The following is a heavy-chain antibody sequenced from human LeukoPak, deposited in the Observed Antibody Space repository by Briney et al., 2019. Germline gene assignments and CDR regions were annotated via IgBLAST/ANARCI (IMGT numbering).Heavy chain of an antibody. J-gene: IGHJ4*02. D-gene: IGHD4-17*01. CDR3: ARAPPPRRTYGEYEYYSDY. Sequence: SQTLSLTCTVPGGSISSGSYYWSWIRQPAGKGLESIGRIYTSGSTNYNPSLKSRVTISVDTSKNQFSLKLSSVTAADTAVYYCARAPPPRRTYGEYEYYSDYWGQGTLVTVSS. V-gene: IGHV4-61*02. CDR1: GGSISSGSYY. CDR2: IYTSGST.